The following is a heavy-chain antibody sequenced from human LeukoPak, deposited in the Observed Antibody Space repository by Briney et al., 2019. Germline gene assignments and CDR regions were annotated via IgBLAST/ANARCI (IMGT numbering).Heavy chain of an antibody. J-gene: IGHJ5*02. CDR1: GVTFSSYA. V-gene: IGHV3-23*01. D-gene: IGHD3-10*01. Sequence: GGSLRLSCVASGVTFSSYAMSWVRQAPGKGLEWVSTLSAGGGVTYIADSVKGRFTISRDNSKNTLHLQMNSLGAEDTAVYYCAKSVVRDSRSCFDPWGRDTGDTVSS. CDR3: AKSVVRDSRSCFDP. CDR2: LSAGGGVT.